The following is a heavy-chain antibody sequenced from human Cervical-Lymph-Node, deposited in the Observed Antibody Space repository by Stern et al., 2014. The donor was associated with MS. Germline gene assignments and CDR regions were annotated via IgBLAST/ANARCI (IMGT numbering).Heavy chain of an antibody. D-gene: IGHD1-26*01. CDR2: NIPIFGTA. J-gene: IGHJ6*02. V-gene: IGHV1-69*01. CDR3: ARGELKEGLVRGMDV. Sequence: QVQLVQSGAEVKKPGSSVKVSCKASGGNFSSYAIRWVRQGPGQGLEWMGGNIPIFGTANYGKKLQGTFTITADQSTSTAYMELISLRSEDTAVYYCARGELKEGLVRGMDVWGQGTTVTVSS. CDR1: GGNFSSYA.